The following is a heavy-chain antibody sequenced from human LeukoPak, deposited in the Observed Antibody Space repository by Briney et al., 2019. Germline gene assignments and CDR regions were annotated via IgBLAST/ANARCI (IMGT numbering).Heavy chain of an antibody. D-gene: IGHD2-15*01. J-gene: IGHJ5*02. CDR1: GGSISSGGYY. V-gene: IGHV4-31*03. CDR2: IYYSGST. Sequence: SQTLSLTCTVSGGSISSGGYYWSWIRQHPGKGLEWIGYIYYSGSTYYNPSLKSRVTISVDTSKNQFSLKLSSVTAADTAVYYCAREETRGSSNWFDPWGQGTLVTVSS. CDR3: AREETRGSSNWFDP.